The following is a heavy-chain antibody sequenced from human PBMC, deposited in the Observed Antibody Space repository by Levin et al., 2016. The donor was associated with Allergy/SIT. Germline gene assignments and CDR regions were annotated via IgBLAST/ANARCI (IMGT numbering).Heavy chain of an antibody. CDR1: GFTFNNYA. J-gene: IGHJ4*02. V-gene: IGHV3-23*01. D-gene: IGHD1-26*01. Sequence: GESLKISCAASGFTFNNYAMSWVRQAPGKGLEWVSAISDTGDNTHYADSVKGRFTISRDNSRNTLYLQMHSLRAEDTAKYYCAKEWELYLPFDYWGQGTLVTVSS. CDR2: ISDTGDNT. CDR3: AKEWELYLPFDY.